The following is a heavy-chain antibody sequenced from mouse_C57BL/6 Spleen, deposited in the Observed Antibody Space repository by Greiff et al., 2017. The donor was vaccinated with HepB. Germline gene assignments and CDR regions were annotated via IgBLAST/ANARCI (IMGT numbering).Heavy chain of an antibody. V-gene: IGHV1-80*01. J-gene: IGHJ3*01. CDR3: ARSGIYYGNWGFAY. D-gene: IGHD2-1*01. CDR1: GYAFSSYW. CDR2: IYPGDGDT. Sequence: QVQLQQSGAELVKPGASVKISCKASGYAFSSYWMNWVKQRPGKGLEWIGQIYPGDGDTNYNGKFKGKATLTAATSSSPAYMPRSSRTSEDEAVYFGARSGIYYGNWGFAYWGQGTLVTVSA.